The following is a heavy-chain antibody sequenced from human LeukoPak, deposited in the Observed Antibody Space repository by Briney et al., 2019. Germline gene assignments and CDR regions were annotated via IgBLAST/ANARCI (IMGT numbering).Heavy chain of an antibody. D-gene: IGHD3-10*01. CDR3: ARSYYYGSGSYYKLFEGFRFYFDY. CDR1: GGSISSSSYY. Sequence: SETLSLTCTVSGGSISSSSYYWSWIRQPPGKGLEWIGYIYYSGSTNYNPSLKSRVTISVDTSKNQFSLKLSSVTAADTAVYYCARSYYYGSGSYYKLFEGFRFYFDYWGQGTLVTVSS. V-gene: IGHV4-61*05. J-gene: IGHJ4*02. CDR2: IYYSGST.